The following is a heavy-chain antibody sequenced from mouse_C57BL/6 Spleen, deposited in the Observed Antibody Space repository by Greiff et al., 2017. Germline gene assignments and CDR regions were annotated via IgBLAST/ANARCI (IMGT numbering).Heavy chain of an antibody. Sequence: VKLMESGPELVKPGASVKISCKASGYAFSSSWMNWVKQRPGKGLEWIGRIYPGDGDTNYNGKFKGKATLTADKSSSTAYMQLSSLTSEDSAVYFCARVLRGYFDVWGTGTTVTVSS. V-gene: IGHV1-82*01. J-gene: IGHJ1*03. CDR1: GYAFSSSW. CDR2: IYPGDGDT. D-gene: IGHD1-1*01. CDR3: ARVLRGYFDV.